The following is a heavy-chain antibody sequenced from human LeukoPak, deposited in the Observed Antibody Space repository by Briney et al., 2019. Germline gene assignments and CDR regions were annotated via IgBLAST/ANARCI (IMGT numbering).Heavy chain of an antibody. J-gene: IGHJ3*02. CDR3: ARDRTTVTGNDVFDI. Sequence: GGSLRLSCAASGFTFSSYSMNWVRQAPGKGLGWVSSISSSSSYIYYADSVKGRFTISRDNAKNSLYLQMNSLRAEDTAVYYCARDRTTVTGNDVFDIWGQGTMVTVSS. CDR1: GFTFSSYS. V-gene: IGHV3-21*01. CDR2: ISSSSSYI. D-gene: IGHD4-17*01.